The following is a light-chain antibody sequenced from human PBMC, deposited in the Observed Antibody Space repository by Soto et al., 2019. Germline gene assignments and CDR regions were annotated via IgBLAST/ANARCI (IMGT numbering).Light chain of an antibody. CDR1: QSVSSF. Sequence: EIVLTQSPATLSLSPGERATLSCRASQSVSSFLAWYQQKPGQSPRLLIYDAASRATGIPARFSGSGSGTDFTLTINSLDPEDFAVYYCQQRSNWPLTFGGGTKVEIK. J-gene: IGKJ4*01. CDR2: DAA. V-gene: IGKV3-11*01. CDR3: QQRSNWPLT.